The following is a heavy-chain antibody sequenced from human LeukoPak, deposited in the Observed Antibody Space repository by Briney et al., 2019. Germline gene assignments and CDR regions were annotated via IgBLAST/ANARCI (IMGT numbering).Heavy chain of an antibody. Sequence: SETLSLTCAVYGGSFSGYYWSWIRQPPGKGLEWIGEINHSGSTNYNPSLKSRVTISVDTSKNQFSLKLSSVTAADTAVYYCARPRSPGRGAYNWFDPWGQGTLVTVSS. D-gene: IGHD3-10*01. CDR3: ARPRSPGRGAYNWFDP. V-gene: IGHV4-34*01. CDR2: INHSGST. J-gene: IGHJ5*02. CDR1: GGSFSGYY.